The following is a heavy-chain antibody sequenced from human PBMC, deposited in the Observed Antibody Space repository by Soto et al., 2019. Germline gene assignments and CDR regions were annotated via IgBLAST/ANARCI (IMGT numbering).Heavy chain of an antibody. J-gene: IGHJ6*02. CDR2: IYYSGST. CDR1: GGSLSKYY. Sequence: QVQLQESGPGLVKPSETLSLTCTVSGGSLSKYYWSWIRQPPGKGLEWIGYIYYSGSTSYNPSHKSRVTISVDMSRNQFSLNLRSVTAADTAVYFCARGSWGLRVGMDVWGQGTTVTVS. D-gene: IGHD3-16*01. CDR3: ARGSWGLRVGMDV. V-gene: IGHV4-59*01.